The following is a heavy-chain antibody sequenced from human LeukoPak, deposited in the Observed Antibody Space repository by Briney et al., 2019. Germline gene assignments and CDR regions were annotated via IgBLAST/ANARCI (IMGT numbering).Heavy chain of an antibody. CDR3: ARTYYYNLGSFPFDF. D-gene: IGHD3-10*01. V-gene: IGHV4-34*01. CDR2: IHNSGTT. CDR1: GGPFSGYF. Sequence: SETLSLTCAVSGGPFSGYFWSWIRQSSGKGLEWIGEIHNSGTTNYNPSLNSRVTISEDTSKNQFYLNLSSVTAADTAVYYCARTYYYNLGSFPFDFWGQGTLVTVSS. J-gene: IGHJ4*02.